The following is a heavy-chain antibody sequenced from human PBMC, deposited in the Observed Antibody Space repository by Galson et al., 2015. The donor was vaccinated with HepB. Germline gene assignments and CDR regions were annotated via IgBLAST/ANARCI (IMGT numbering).Heavy chain of an antibody. CDR3: ARGGSSSALDY. CDR1: GFIFSSYG. CDR2: IWSDGSNK. V-gene: IGHV3-33*01. D-gene: IGHD6-6*01. J-gene: IGHJ4*02. Sequence: SLRLSCAASGFIFSSYGMHWVRQAPGKGLEWVAVIWSDGSNKYYADSVRGRFTISRDNSRNTLYLQMNSLRAEDTAVYYCARGGSSSALDYWGQGTLVTVSA.